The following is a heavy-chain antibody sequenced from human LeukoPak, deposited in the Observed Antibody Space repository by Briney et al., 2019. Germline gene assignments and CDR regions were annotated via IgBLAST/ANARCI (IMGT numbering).Heavy chain of an antibody. CDR2: VHSSGNT. CDR3: ARCLATGGRVSFDY. V-gene: IGHV4-39*01. J-gene: IGHJ4*02. CDR1: GGSISDSSFY. D-gene: IGHD6-13*01. Sequence: PSETLSLTCTVSGGSISDSSFYWGWIRQPPGKGLEWIGSVHSSGNTNYAPSLNSRVTLSVDTSKNQFSLNLSSVTAADTAVYYRARCLATGGRVSFDYWGQGTLVTVSS.